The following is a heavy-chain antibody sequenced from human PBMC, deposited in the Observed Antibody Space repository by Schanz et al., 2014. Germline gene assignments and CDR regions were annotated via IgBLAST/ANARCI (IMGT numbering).Heavy chain of an antibody. Sequence: DVQLLESGGGLVQPGASLRLSCAASGFTFTTYAMTWVRQAPGKGLEWVSNISPTGSSTYYADSVKGRFTISRDNSKNTLYLQMNSLRAEDTAIYFCAKDAAGDDSVSFPDHWGQGTLVTGSS. D-gene: IGHD3-22*01. CDR2: ISPTGSST. J-gene: IGHJ4*02. V-gene: IGHV3-23*01. CDR3: AKDAAGDDSVSFPDH. CDR1: GFTFTTYA.